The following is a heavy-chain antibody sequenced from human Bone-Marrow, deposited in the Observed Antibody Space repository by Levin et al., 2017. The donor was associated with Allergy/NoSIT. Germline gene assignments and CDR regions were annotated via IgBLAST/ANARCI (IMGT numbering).Heavy chain of an antibody. J-gene: IGHJ1*01. Sequence: PGGSLRLSCAASGFTFTDHYMDWVRQAPGKGLEWVGRSRNKGNLYTAEYAASVEGRFTISRDDSKNSLYLQMNSLKTEDTAVYYCTRVMDGLVAGGFFQHWGQGTLVTVSS. D-gene: IGHD6-13*01. CDR2: SRNKGNLYTA. V-gene: IGHV3-72*01. CDR1: GFTFTDHY. CDR3: TRVMDGLVAGGFFQH.